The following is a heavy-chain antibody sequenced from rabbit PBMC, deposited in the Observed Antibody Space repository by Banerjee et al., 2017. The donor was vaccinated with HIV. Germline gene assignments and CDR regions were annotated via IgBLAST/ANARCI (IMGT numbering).Heavy chain of an antibody. CDR3: ARATLYYNGDAGYGYASFDL. J-gene: IGHJ4*01. CDR2: IYNGDGST. V-gene: IGHV1S43*01. CDR1: GFDLSRYW. Sequence: QEQLVESGGGLVKPGGTLTLTCKASGFDLSRYWMCWVRQAPGKGLELIACIYNGDGSTYYASWVNGRFTISRSTSLSTVDLKMTSLTAADTATYFCARATLYYNGDAGYGYASFDLWGQGTLVTVS. D-gene: IGHD6-1*01.